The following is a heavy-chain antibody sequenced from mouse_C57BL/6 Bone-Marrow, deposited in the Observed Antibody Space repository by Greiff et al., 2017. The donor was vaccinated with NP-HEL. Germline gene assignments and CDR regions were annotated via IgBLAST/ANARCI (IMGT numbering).Heavy chain of an antibody. CDR1: GYTFPSYW. CDR2: IYPADSVT. D-gene: IGHD2-5*01. CDR3: AVSNPLYYYAMDY. V-gene: IGHV1-74*01. J-gene: IGHJ4*01. Sequence: VQLQQPGAELVKPGASVKVSCKASGYTFPSYWMHWVKQRPGQGLGWIGRIYPADSVTNYNQKFKGKATLTVDKSSSTASMQLSSLPSEDSAVYYCAVSNPLYYYAMDYWGQGTSVTVSS.